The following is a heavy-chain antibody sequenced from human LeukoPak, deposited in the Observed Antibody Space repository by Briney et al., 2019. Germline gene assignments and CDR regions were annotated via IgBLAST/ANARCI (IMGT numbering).Heavy chain of an antibody. Sequence: SETLSLTCSVSGGSISSLYWSWIRQPPGKGLEWIGYIYYTGSTNYNPSLRSRVTMFVDMSKNQFSLRLSSVTAADTAVYYCARHRAYSSSSPFDYWGQGTLVTVS. V-gene: IGHV4-59*08. CDR2: IYYTGST. D-gene: IGHD6-6*01. CDR1: GGSISSLY. CDR3: ARHRAYSSSSPFDY. J-gene: IGHJ4*02.